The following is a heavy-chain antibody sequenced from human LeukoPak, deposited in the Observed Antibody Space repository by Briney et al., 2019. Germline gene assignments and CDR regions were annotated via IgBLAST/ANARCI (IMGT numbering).Heavy chain of an antibody. CDR1: GFTFSSYA. J-gene: IGHJ6*02. Sequence: HPGGSLRLSCAASGFTFSSYAMSWVRQAPGKGLEWVSAISGSGGSTYYADSVKGRFTISRDNSKNTLYLQMNSLRAEDTAVYYCARDNWGYKYYYYYYGMDVWGQGTTVTVSS. V-gene: IGHV3-23*01. D-gene: IGHD3-10*01. CDR2: ISGSGGST. CDR3: ARDNWGYKYYYYYYGMDV.